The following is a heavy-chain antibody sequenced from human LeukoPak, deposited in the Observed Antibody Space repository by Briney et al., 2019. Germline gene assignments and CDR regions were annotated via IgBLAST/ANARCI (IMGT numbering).Heavy chain of an antibody. D-gene: IGHD6-13*01. CDR3: ARHGPYSSSWVHAFDI. Sequence: SETLSLTCAVYGGSFSGYYWSWIRQPPGKGLEWIGYIYYSGSTNYNPSLKSRVTISVDTSKNQFSLKLSSVTAADTAVYYCARHGPYSSSWVHAFDIWGQGTMVTVSS. CDR2: IYYSGST. CDR1: GGSFSGYY. V-gene: IGHV4-59*08. J-gene: IGHJ3*02.